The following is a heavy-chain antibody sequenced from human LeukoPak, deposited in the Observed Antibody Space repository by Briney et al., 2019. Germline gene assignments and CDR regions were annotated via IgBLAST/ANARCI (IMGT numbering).Heavy chain of an antibody. CDR3: ARLDMDVDTAMAGHY. CDR2: INWNGGST. J-gene: IGHJ4*02. V-gene: IGHV3-20*04. D-gene: IGHD5-18*01. Sequence: GGSLRLSCAASGFTFDDYGMSWVRQAPGKGLEWVSGINWNGGSTGYADSVKGRFTISRDNAKNSLYLQMNSLRAEDTALYYCARLDMDVDTAMAGHYWGQGTLVTVSS. CDR1: GFTFDDYG.